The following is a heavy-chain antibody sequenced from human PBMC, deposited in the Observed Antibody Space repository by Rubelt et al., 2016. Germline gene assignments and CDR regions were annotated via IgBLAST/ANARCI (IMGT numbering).Heavy chain of an antibody. D-gene: IGHD4-17*01. CDR3: TRLRIGDYGESDYYFDY. CDR2: ISGSGLTT. V-gene: IGHV3-23*01. J-gene: IGHJ4*02. Sequence: GKGLEWVSDISGSGLTTYYADSVKGRFTISRDNSKNTLYLQMNSLKTEDTAVYYCTRLRIGDYGESDYYFDYWGQGTLVTVSS.